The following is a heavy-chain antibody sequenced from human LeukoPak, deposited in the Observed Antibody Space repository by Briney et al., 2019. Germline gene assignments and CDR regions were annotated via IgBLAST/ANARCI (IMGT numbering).Heavy chain of an antibody. D-gene: IGHD4-11*01. Sequence: ASVKVSCKASGYTFTSYGISWVRQAPGQGLEWMGWISDYNGNTNYAQKLQGRVTITTDTSTSTAYMELWSLRSDDTAVYYCARDLYRDSLPVSWFDPWGQGTLVTVSS. CDR2: ISDYNGNT. V-gene: IGHV1-18*01. CDR3: ARDLYRDSLPVSWFDP. J-gene: IGHJ5*02. CDR1: GYTFTSYG.